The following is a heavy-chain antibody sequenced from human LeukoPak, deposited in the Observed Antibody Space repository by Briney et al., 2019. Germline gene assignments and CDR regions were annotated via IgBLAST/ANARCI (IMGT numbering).Heavy chain of an antibody. Sequence: GGSLRLSCAASGFTFSSYWMSWVRQAPGKGLEWVANIKQDGSEKYYVDSVKGRFTISRDNAKNSLYLQVNSLRAEDTAVYYCARDRYYDSSGYYVWGHYYYYMDVWGKGTTVTVSS. V-gene: IGHV3-7*01. CDR3: ARDRYYDSSGYYVWGHYYYYMDV. D-gene: IGHD3-22*01. CDR2: IKQDGSEK. J-gene: IGHJ6*03. CDR1: GFTFSSYW.